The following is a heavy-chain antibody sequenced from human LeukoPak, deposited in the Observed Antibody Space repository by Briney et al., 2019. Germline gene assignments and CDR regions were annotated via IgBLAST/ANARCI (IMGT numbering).Heavy chain of an antibody. CDR2: IYYSGST. Sequence: SETLSLTCTVSGGSNSSSSYYWGWIRQPPGKGLEWIGSIYYSGSTYYNPSLKSRVTISVDTSKNQFSLKLSSVTAADTAVYYCARHEYNWIGGKLSWFDPWGQGTLVTVSS. J-gene: IGHJ5*02. V-gene: IGHV4-39*01. D-gene: IGHD1-1*01. CDR1: GGSNSSSSYY. CDR3: ARHEYNWIGGKLSWFDP.